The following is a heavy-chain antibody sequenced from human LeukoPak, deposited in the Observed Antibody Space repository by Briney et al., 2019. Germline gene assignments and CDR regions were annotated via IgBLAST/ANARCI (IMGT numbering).Heavy chain of an antibody. Sequence: SETLSLTCTVSGDSIRSGTYYWSWIRQPAGKGLEWIGRIYTSGSTNYNPSLKSRVTISVDTSKNQFSLKLSSVTAADTAVYYCAREGLNMVRGVIPKEAWGWFDPWGQGTLVTVSS. CDR1: GDSIRSGTYY. CDR3: AREGLNMVRGVIPKEAWGWFDP. D-gene: IGHD3-10*01. V-gene: IGHV4-61*02. J-gene: IGHJ5*02. CDR2: IYTSGST.